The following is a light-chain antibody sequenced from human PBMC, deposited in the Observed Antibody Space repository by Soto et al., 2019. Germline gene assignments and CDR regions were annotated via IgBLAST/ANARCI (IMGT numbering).Light chain of an antibody. CDR2: DVS. CDR3: SSYTTSSTYV. CDR1: ISDVGGYDY. Sequence: QSALTQPASVSGSPGQSITISCTGTISDVGGYDYVSWYQQHPGKAPKLMIYDVSNRPSGVSNRCSGSKSGNTASLTISGLQADDEADYYCSSYTTSSTYVFGTGTKLTFL. V-gene: IGLV2-14*01. J-gene: IGLJ1*01.